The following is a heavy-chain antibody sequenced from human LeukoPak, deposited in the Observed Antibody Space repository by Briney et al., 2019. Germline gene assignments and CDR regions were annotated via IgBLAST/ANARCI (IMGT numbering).Heavy chain of an antibody. Sequence: SGTLSLTCAVSGGSISSGDYYWSWIRQPPGKGLEWIGYIYYSGSTYYNPSLKSRVTISVDTSKNQFSLKLSSVTAADTAVYYCARVELSDIVVVPAAKYGAFDIWGQGTMVTVSS. CDR1: GGSISSGDYY. CDR3: ARVELSDIVVVPAAKYGAFDI. V-gene: IGHV4-30-4*08. D-gene: IGHD2-2*01. CDR2: IYYSGST. J-gene: IGHJ3*02.